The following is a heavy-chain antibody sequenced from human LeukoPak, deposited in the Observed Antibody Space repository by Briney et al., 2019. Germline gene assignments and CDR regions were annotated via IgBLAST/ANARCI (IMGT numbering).Heavy chain of an antibody. CDR2: ISSSSSYI. J-gene: IGHJ6*03. D-gene: IGHD2-2*01. CDR1: GFTFSSYS. Sequence: GGSLRLSCAASGFTFSSYSMNWVRQAPGKGLEWVSSISSSSSYIYYADSVKGRFTISRDNAKNSLYLQMNSLRAEDTAVYYCARFSSTSERLVYYYMDVWGKGTTVTISS. V-gene: IGHV3-21*01. CDR3: ARFSSTSERLVYYYMDV.